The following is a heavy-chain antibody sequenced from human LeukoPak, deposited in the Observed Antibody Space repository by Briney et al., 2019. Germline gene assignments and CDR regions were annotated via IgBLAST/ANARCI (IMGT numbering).Heavy chain of an antibody. CDR1: GFTFSSYS. D-gene: IGHD2-21*01. V-gene: IGHV3-48*01. CDR3: ARGRGYCDY. CDR2: ISSSSSTI. Sequence: GGSLRLSCAASGFTFSSYSMNWVRQAPGKGLEWVSYISSSSSTIYYADSVKGRFTISRDNAKNSLYLQMNSLRAEDTAVYYCARGRGYCDYWGQGTLVTVSS. J-gene: IGHJ4*02.